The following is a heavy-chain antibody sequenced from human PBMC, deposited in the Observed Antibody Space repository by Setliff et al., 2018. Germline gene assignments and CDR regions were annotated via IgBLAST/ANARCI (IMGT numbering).Heavy chain of an antibody. Sequence: SETLSLTCAVSGYSIGYSIGSGHYWGWIRQPPGKGLEWIGSVYHRGSTYYNPSLKSRVTISLDTSKNQFSLKLSPVTAADTAVYYCARDKVGLAVAGTVNYFDYWGQGTLVTVSS. CDR3: ARDKVGLAVAGTVNYFDY. J-gene: IGHJ4*02. V-gene: IGHV4-38-2*02. D-gene: IGHD6-19*01. CDR2: VYHRGST. CDR1: GYSIGYSIGSGHY.